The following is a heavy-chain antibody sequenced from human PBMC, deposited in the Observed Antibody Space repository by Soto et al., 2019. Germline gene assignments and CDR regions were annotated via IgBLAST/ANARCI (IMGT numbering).Heavy chain of an antibody. CDR1: GGSISSEHW. CDR3: ARNPFYY. CDR2: IYHGGST. V-gene: IGHV4-4*02. J-gene: IGHJ4*02. Sequence: QVQLQESGPGLVKPSETLSLTCAVSGGSISSEHWWSWVRQPPGKGLEWLGEIYHGGSTNYTPSLKRRVTISIDKSDNQFSLKLRSVTAAGTAVYYCARNPFYYWGQGTLVTVSS.